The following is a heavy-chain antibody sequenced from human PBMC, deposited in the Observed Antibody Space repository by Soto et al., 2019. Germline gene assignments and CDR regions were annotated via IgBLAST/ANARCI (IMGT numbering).Heavy chain of an antibody. D-gene: IGHD3-22*01. CDR1: GFTFSSYA. V-gene: IGHV3-30-3*01. CDR2: ISYDGSNK. CDR3: ARGERWVVVVITTIDY. Sequence: GGSLRLSCAASGFTFSSYAMHWVRQAPGKGLEWVAVISYDGSNKYYADSVKGRFTISRDNSKNTLYLQMNSLRAEDTAVYYCARGERWVVVVITTIDYWGQGTLFTGS. J-gene: IGHJ4*02.